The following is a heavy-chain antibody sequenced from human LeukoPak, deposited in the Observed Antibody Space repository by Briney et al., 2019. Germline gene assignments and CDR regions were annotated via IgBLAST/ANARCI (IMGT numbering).Heavy chain of an antibody. V-gene: IGHV4-39*01. CDR2: IYYGGST. Sequence: SETLSLTRTVSGGFITSTIYYWGWIRQPPGKGLEWIGSIYYGGSTYYNPSLKSRVTISVDTSKNQFSLKLYSVTAADTAVYYCASPYRSSFWFDPWGQGTLVTVSS. J-gene: IGHJ5*02. CDR1: GGFITSTIYY. CDR3: ASPYRSSFWFDP. D-gene: IGHD6-6*01.